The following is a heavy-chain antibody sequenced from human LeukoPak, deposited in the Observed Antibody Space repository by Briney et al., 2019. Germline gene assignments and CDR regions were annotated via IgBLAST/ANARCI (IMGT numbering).Heavy chain of an antibody. CDR1: GFTFSTYW. CDR3: ARADYGGNSDFHY. Sequence: GGSLRLSCAASGFTFSTYWMHWVRQAPGKGLVWVSRISSDGSIAINADSVEGRFTVSRDNAKNTLYLQMNSLRVEDTAVYYCARADYGGNSDFHYWGQGTLVTVSS. V-gene: IGHV3-74*01. J-gene: IGHJ4*02. CDR2: ISSDGSIA. D-gene: IGHD4-23*01.